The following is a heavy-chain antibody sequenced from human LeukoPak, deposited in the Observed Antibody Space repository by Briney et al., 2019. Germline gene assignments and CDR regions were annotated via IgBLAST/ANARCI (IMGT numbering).Heavy chain of an antibody. CDR2: INWNGGSI. CDR1: GFTFGDYG. D-gene: IGHD5-18*01. J-gene: IGHJ4*02. V-gene: IGHV3-20*01. Sequence: GGSLRLSCAASGFTFGDYGMTWVRQGPGKGLELVSGINWNGGSIAYADSVKGRFTVSRDNAKNSLYLQMNSLRAEDTAFYHCARRSNRYSYGSNFDYWGQGTLVTVSA. CDR3: ARRSNRYSYGSNFDY.